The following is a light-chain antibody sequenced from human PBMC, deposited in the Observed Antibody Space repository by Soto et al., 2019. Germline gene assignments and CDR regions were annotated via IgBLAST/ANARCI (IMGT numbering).Light chain of an antibody. CDR3: VLYMGSGIWV. J-gene: IGLJ3*02. Sequence: QTVVTQEPSFSVSPGGTVTLTCGLNSGSVSTTYYPSWYQQTPGQAPRTLIYNTNARSSGVPVRFSGSILGNKAALTITGAQADDESDYYCVLYMGSGIWVFGGGTKLTVL. CDR1: SGSVSTTYY. CDR2: NTN. V-gene: IGLV8-61*01.